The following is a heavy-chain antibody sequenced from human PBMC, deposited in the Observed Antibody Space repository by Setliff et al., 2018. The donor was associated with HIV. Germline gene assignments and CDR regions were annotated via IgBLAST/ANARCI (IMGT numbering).Heavy chain of an antibody. V-gene: IGHV3-7*01. Sequence: GESLKISCEASGFRLSSYWMTWVRQIPRKGLDWVASINQDGSEKSYGDSVKGRFTISRDNSKNSLYLQMNALSAADTAVYYCARFPHEREPKTWGQGTLVTVSS. CDR1: GFRLSSYW. CDR3: ARFPHEREPKT. CDR2: INQDGSEK. J-gene: IGHJ1*01. D-gene: IGHD1-1*01.